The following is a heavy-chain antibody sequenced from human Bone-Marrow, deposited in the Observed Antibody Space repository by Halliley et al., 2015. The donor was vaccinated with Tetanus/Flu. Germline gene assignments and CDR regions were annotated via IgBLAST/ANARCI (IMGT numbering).Heavy chain of an antibody. CDR3: ARRRYFYYGLDV. V-gene: IGHV4-30-4*01. Sequence: WIGFISYSGSTYSTPSLKSRVTRSVDTSNNQFSLRMSSVTAADTAVYYGARRRYFYYGLDVWGQGTTVTVSS. D-gene: IGHD2-21*01. J-gene: IGHJ6*02. CDR2: ISYSGST.